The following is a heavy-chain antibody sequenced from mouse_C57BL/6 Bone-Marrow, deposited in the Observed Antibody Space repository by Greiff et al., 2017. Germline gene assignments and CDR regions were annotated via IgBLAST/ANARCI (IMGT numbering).Heavy chain of an antibody. CDR1: GFTFSSYG. CDR3: ARRGVAPFDY. J-gene: IGHJ2*01. V-gene: IGHV5-6*02. Sequence: EVKLVESGGDLVKPGGSLKLSCAASGFTFSSYGMSWVRQTPDKRLEWVATISSGGSYTYYPDSVKGRFTISRDNAKNTLYLHMSSLKSEDTAMNYWARRGVAPFDYWGQGTTLTVSS. CDR2: ISSGGSYT. D-gene: IGHD1-1*02.